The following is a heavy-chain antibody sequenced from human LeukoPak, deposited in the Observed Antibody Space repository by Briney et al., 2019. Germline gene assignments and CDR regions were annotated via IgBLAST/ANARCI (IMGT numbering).Heavy chain of an antibody. J-gene: IGHJ4*02. CDR1: GGSISSYY. V-gene: IGHV4-59*01. Sequence: PSETLSLTCTVSGGSISSYYWSWIRQPPGKGLEWIGYIYYSGSTNYNPSLKSRVTISVDTSKYQFSLKLSSVTAADTAVYYCARVDSGSYLSFDYWGQGTLVTVSS. D-gene: IGHD1-26*01. CDR2: IYYSGST. CDR3: ARVDSGSYLSFDY.